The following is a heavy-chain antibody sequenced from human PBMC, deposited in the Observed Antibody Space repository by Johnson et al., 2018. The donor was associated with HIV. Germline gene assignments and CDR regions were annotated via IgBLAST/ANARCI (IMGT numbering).Heavy chain of an antibody. Sequence: QMLLVESGGGVVQPGRSLRLSCAASGFTFSSYAMHWVRQAPGKGLEWVAVISYDGSNKYYADSVKGRFTISRDNSKNTLYLQMNSLRAEDTAVYYCARDAVTPIWGQGTMVTVSS. J-gene: IGHJ3*02. CDR2: ISYDGSNK. CDR3: ARDAVTPI. CDR1: GFTFSSYA. V-gene: IGHV3-30*04. D-gene: IGHD4-17*01.